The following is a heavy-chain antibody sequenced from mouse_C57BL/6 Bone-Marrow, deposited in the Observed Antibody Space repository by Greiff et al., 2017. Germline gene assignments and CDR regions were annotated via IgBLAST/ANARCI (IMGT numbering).Heavy chain of an antibody. D-gene: IGHD1-1*01. V-gene: IGHV1-52*01. CDR2: IDPSDSEP. CDR3: AGGLRILRWAMDY. J-gene: IGHJ4*01. CDR1: GYTFTSYW. Sequence: QVQLQQPGAELVRPGSSVKLSCKASGYTFTSYWMHWVKQRPIQGLEWIGNIDPSDSEPHYNQKFKDTATLTVDKSSSTAYMQLSSLTSEDSAFYYCAGGLRILRWAMDYWGQGTSVTVSS.